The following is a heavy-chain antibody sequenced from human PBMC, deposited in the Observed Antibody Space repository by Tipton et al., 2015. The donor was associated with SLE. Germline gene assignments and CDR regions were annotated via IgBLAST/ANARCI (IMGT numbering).Heavy chain of an antibody. CDR1: TSTFSKYG. Sequence: SLRLSCAVSTSTFSKYGMHWVRQAPGKGLEWVAVIWYDGTNKYYADSVKGRFTISRDNARNSVDLQMHSLRAEDTAVYFCTSLVLTSDVAFDVWGQGTMVTVSS. D-gene: IGHD1-14*01. CDR3: TSLVLTSDVAFDV. J-gene: IGHJ3*01. V-gene: IGHV3-33*03. CDR2: IWYDGTNK.